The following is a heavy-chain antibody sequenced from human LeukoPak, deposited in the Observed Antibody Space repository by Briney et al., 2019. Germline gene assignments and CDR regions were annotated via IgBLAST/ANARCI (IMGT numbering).Heavy chain of an antibody. CDR3: ARDDY. J-gene: IGHJ4*02. V-gene: IGHV4-59*02. CDR2: VYYTGTS. Sequence: SETLSLTCTVSGDSVSSHYWGWIRQPPGKGLEWIAYVYYTGTSNYNPSLKSRVTISIDTSKNQFSLKLSSVTAADTAVYYCARDDYWGQGTLVTVSS. CDR1: GDSVSSHY.